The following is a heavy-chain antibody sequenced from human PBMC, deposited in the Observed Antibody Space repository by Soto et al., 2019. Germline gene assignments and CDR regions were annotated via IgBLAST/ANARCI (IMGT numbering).Heavy chain of an antibody. CDR3: ARDQGYCSGGSCQYGMDV. CDR1: GFTFSSYA. CDR2: ISYDGSNK. J-gene: IGHJ6*02. Sequence: ESGGGVVQPGRSLRLSCAASGFTFSSYAMHWVRQAPGKGLEWVAVISYDGSNKYYADSVKGRFTISRDNSKNTLYLQMNSLRAEDTAVYYCARDQGYCSGGSCQYGMDVWGQGTTVTVSS. V-gene: IGHV3-30-3*01. D-gene: IGHD2-15*01.